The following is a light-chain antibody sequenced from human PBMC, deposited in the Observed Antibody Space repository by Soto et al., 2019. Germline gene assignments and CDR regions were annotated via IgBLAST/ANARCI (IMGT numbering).Light chain of an antibody. CDR2: EVS. CDR3: SSYVGSNNFV. V-gene: IGLV2-8*01. Sequence: LTQPPSASGSPGQSVTISCTGTSSDVGGYNYVSWYQQHPGKAPKLMIYEVSERPSGVPDRFSGSKSSNTASLTVSGLQAEDEADYYCSSYVGSNNFVFGTGTKVTVL. J-gene: IGLJ1*01. CDR1: SSDVGGYNY.